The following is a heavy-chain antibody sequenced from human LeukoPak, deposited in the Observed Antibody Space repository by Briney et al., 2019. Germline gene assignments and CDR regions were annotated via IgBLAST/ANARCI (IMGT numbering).Heavy chain of an antibody. Sequence: GGPLSLSCAASGFTISSYVMSWVRQAPGKGLEWVSAISGSGGSTYYADSVKGRFTISRDNSKNTLYLQMNSLRAEDTAVYYCAKEGYYGDYYSPFDYWGQGTLVTVSS. J-gene: IGHJ4*02. CDR2: ISGSGGST. V-gene: IGHV3-23*01. CDR3: AKEGYYGDYYSPFDY. D-gene: IGHD4-17*01. CDR1: GFTISSYV.